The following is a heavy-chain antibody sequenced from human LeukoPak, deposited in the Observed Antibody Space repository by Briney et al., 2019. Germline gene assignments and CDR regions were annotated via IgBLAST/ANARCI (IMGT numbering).Heavy chain of an antibody. CDR1: GGSISSSSYY. V-gene: IGHV4-39*07. J-gene: IGHJ4*02. CDR3: TRDMEYPGAGFDL. D-gene: IGHD2/OR15-2a*01. CDR2: IYYSGST. Sequence: SETLSLTCTVSGGSISSSSYYWGWIRQPPGKGLEWIGSIYYSGSTYYNPSLRSQITISVDTSKNQFSLKLTSVSAADTAMYYCTRDMEYPGAGFDLWGQGIPVTVSS.